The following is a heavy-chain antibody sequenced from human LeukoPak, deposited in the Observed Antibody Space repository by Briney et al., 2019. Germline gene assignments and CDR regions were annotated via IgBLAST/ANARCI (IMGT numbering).Heavy chain of an antibody. CDR2: INPNSGGT. D-gene: IGHD3-22*01. J-gene: IGHJ4*02. CDR3: ARDPKFLYYYDTSGYYGGFDY. Sequence: ASVKVSCKASGYTFTGYYMHWVRQAPGQGLEWMGWINPNSGGTNYAQKFQGRVTMTTDTSTSTAYMELRSLRSDDTAVFYCARDPKFLYYYDTSGYYGGFDYWGQGTLVTVSS. CDR1: GYTFTGYY. V-gene: IGHV1-2*02.